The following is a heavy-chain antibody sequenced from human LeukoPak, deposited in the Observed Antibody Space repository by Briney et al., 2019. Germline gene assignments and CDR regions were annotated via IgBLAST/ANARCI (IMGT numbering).Heavy chain of an antibody. Sequence: GGSLRLSCAASGFTFSSYAMSWVRQAPGKGLEWVSAISGSGGSTYYADSVKGWFTISRDNSKNTLYLQMNSLRAEDTAVYYCAKDGIGYYDSSGYGTYYFDYWGQGTLVTVSS. CDR2: ISGSGGST. D-gene: IGHD3-22*01. J-gene: IGHJ4*02. CDR1: GFTFSSYA. CDR3: AKDGIGYYDSSGYGTYYFDY. V-gene: IGHV3-23*01.